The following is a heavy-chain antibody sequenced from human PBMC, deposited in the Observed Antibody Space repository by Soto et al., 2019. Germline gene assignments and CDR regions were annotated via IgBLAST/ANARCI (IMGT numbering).Heavy chain of an antibody. D-gene: IGHD4-17*01. V-gene: IGHV2-5*02. CDR2: IYWDDDK. CDR3: ARKSYGDYPTDY. CDR1: GFSLSTRGVG. J-gene: IGHJ4*02. Sequence: QITLKESGPTLVKPTQTLTLTCTFSGFSLSTRGVGVGWIRQPPGKALEWLAVIYWDDDKRYSPSLQSRLTTTKDTSKNQVVLTMTNMDPVDTATYYCARKSYGDYPTDYWGQGTLVTVSS.